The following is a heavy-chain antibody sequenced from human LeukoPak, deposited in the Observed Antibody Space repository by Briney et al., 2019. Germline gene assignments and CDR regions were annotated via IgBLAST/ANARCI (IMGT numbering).Heavy chain of an antibody. J-gene: IGHJ4*02. V-gene: IGHV4-59*01. Sequence: SETLSFTCTGSGGSIGSYYWSWLRQPPGKGLEWIGYIYYSGSTNYNPSLKSRVTISLDTSTNQSSMNLISVTAADTAVYYCAREGVAAAGKPDYWGQGTLVTVSS. D-gene: IGHD6-13*01. CDR2: IYYSGST. CDR3: AREGVAAAGKPDY. CDR1: GGSIGSYY.